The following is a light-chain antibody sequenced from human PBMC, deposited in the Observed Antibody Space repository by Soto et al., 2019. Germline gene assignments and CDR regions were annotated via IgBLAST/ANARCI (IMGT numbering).Light chain of an antibody. CDR2: VAS. CDR3: QLHGSSVIT. V-gene: IGKV3-20*01. J-gene: IGKJ5*01. CDR1: QSISSNF. Sequence: EIVLTQSPGTLSLSPGERATLSCRASQSISSNFLAWYQQKPGQAPRLLLYVASSRPSGIPDRFSDSGSGTDLTLALRKLELEDVAVYCCQLHGSSVITVRQGKRLA.